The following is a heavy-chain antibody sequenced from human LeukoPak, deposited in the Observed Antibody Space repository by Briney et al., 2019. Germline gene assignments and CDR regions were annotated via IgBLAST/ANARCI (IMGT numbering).Heavy chain of an antibody. CDR2: INHSGCT. Sequence: SETLSLTCAVYGGSFSGYYWSWIRQPPGKGLEWIGEINHSGCTNYNPSLKSRVTISVDTSKNQFSLKLSSVTAADTAVYYCARGGWYNYWGQGTLVTVSS. CDR1: GGSFSGYY. D-gene: IGHD1-1*01. CDR3: ARGGWYNY. V-gene: IGHV4-34*01. J-gene: IGHJ4*02.